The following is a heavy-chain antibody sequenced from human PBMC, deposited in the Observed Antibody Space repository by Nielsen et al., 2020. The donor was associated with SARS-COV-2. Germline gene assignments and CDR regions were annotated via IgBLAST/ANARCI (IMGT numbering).Heavy chain of an antibody. CDR2: IYYSGST. CDR3: ARDISWLRSAAGMDV. D-gene: IGHD5-12*01. V-gene: IGHV4-61*08. CDR1: GGSISSGGYY. J-gene: IGHJ6*02. Sequence: SETLSLTCTVSGGSISSGGYYWSWIRQHPGKDLEWIGYIYYSGSTNYNPSLKSRVTISVDTSKNQFSLKLSSVTAADTAVYYCARDISWLRSAAGMDVWGQGTTVTVSS.